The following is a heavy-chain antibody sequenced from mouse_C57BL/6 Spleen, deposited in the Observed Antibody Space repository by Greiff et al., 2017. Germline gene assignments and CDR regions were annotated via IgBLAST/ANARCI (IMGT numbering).Heavy chain of an antibody. CDR1: GYSFTGYY. CDR2: INPSTGGT. CDR3: ARPSLDY. Sequence: VQLQQSGPELVKPGASVKISCKASGYSFTGYYMNWVQQSPEKSLEWIGEINPSTGGTTYNQKFKAKDTLTVDKSSSTAYMQLKSLTSEDSAVYYCARPSLDYWGQGTTLTVSS. J-gene: IGHJ2*01. V-gene: IGHV1-42*01. D-gene: IGHD6-1*01.